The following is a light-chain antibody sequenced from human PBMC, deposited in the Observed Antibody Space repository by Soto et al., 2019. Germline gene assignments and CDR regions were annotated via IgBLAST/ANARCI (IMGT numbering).Light chain of an antibody. CDR2: GDS. CDR3: QSYDNSLSAHVV. V-gene: IGLV1-40*01. J-gene: IGLJ2*01. CDR1: SSNIGAGYD. Sequence: QSVLTQPPSVSGAPGQRVTISCTGSSSNIGAGYDVHWYQLLPRTAPKLLIYGDSNRPSGVPDRISGSRSGTSASLAIAGLQAEDEADYYCQSYDNSLSAHVVFGGGTKLTVL.